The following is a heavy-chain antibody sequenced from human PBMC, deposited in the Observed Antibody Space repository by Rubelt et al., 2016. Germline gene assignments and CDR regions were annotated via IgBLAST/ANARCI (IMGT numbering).Heavy chain of an antibody. CDR3: ARPGYIDS. J-gene: IGHJ4*02. V-gene: IGHV3-23*01. CDR1: GFTFSSYA. Sequence: LSCAASGFTFSSYAMSWVRQAPGRGLECVANIRGNSATSYYADSVKGRFTISRDNSENTLYLQMNSLRAEDTAVYYCARPGYIDSWGQGTLVTVSS. D-gene: IGHD5-12*01. CDR2: IRGNSATS.